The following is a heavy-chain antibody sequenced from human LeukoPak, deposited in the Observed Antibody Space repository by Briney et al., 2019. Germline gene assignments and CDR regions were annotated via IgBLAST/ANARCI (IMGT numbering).Heavy chain of an antibody. V-gene: IGHV3-30*01. CDR2: ISYDGSNK. CDR3: ARDRGEWELLLVGAFDI. J-gene: IGHJ3*02. D-gene: IGHD1-26*01. CDR1: GFTFSSYA. Sequence: GRSLRLSCAASGFTFSSYAMHWVRQAPGKGLEWVAVISYDGSNKYYADSVKGRFTISRDNSKNTLYLQMNSLRAEDTAVYYCARDRGEWELLLVGAFDIWGQGTMVTVSS.